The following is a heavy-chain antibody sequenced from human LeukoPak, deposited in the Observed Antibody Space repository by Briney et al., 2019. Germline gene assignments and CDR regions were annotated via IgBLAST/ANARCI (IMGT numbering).Heavy chain of an antibody. V-gene: IGHV3-21*01. CDR3: ARDHRGVLSGMDV. CDR2: ISSSSSYI. CDR1: GFTFSSYS. J-gene: IGHJ6*02. D-gene: IGHD3-10*01. Sequence: GGSLRLSCAASGFTFSSYSMSWVRQAPGKGLEWLSSISSSSSYIYYADSVKGRFTISRDNAKNSLYLQMNSLRAEDTAVYYCARDHRGVLSGMDVWGQGTTVTVSS.